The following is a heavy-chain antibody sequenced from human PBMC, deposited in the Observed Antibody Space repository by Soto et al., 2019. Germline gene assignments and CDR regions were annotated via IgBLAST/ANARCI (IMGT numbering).Heavy chain of an antibody. V-gene: IGHV3-30-3*01. CDR1: GFTFSSYA. CDR2: ISYDGSNK. Sequence: QVQLVESGGGVVQPGRSLRLSCAASGFTFSSYAMHWVRQAPGKGLERVAGISYDGSNKYYADSVKGRFTISRDNSKNTLYLQMNSLRAEDTAVYYCARAKGNYDILAGYYGGFDYWGQGTLVTVSS. D-gene: IGHD3-9*01. CDR3: ARAKGNYDILAGYYGGFDY. J-gene: IGHJ4*02.